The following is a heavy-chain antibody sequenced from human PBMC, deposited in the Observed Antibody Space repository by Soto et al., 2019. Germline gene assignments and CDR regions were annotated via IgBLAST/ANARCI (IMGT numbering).Heavy chain of an antibody. Sequence: ASLKVSCESSVYTFTGYYMHWVRQAPGQGLEWMGWINPNSGGTNYAQKFQGRVTMTRDTSISTAYMELSRLRSDDTAVYYCARDSKQLKWFGVPNAFDIWGQGTMVTVSS. J-gene: IGHJ3*02. CDR1: VYTFTGYY. V-gene: IGHV1-2*02. CDR2: INPNSGGT. D-gene: IGHD3-10*01. CDR3: ARDSKQLKWFGVPNAFDI.